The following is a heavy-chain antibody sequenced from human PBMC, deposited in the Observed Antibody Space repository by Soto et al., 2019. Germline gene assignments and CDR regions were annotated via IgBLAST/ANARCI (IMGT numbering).Heavy chain of an antibody. Sequence: QVQLVQSGAEVKKPGSSVKVSCKASGDTFSTYTITWVRQAPGQGLEWMGGIIPRSGTTNYAQKFQGRVTITADESTSTAYMELSSLRSEDTAVYYCARAGLVLAPSTVNSDHYYSAMDVWGQGTTVTVSS. D-gene: IGHD3-3*02. CDR3: ARAGLVLAPSTVNSDHYYSAMDV. V-gene: IGHV1-69*12. CDR2: IIPRSGTT. CDR1: GDTFSTYT. J-gene: IGHJ6*02.